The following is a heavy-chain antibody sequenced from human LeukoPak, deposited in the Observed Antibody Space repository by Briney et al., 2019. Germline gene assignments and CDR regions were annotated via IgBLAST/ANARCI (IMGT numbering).Heavy chain of an antibody. Sequence: ETLSLTCTVSGGSINSYYWSWIRQPPGKGLEWIGYMYYTGSTNYNPSLKSRVTISVDTSKNQFSLKLSSVTAADTAVYYCARETPSSSWSHFDYWGQGTPVTVSS. J-gene: IGHJ4*02. CDR2: MYYTGST. CDR3: ARETPSSSWSHFDY. V-gene: IGHV4-59*01. D-gene: IGHD6-13*01. CDR1: GGSINSYY.